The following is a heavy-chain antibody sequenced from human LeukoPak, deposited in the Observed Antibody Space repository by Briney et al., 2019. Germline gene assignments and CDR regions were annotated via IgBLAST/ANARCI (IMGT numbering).Heavy chain of an antibody. CDR3: ARDSRLREGIAVAGTAQVFDY. D-gene: IGHD6-19*01. J-gene: IGHJ4*02. CDR2: IYYSGST. Sequence: SSETLSLTCTVSGGSISSSSYYWGWIRQPPGKGLEWIGSIYYSGSTYYNPSLKSRVTISVDTSKNQFSLKLSSVTAADTAVYYCARDSRLREGIAVAGTAQVFDYWGQGTLVTVSS. V-gene: IGHV4-39*07. CDR1: GGSISSSSYY.